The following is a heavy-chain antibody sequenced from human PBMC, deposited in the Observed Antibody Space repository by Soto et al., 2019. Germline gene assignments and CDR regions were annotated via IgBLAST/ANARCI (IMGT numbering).Heavy chain of an antibody. J-gene: IGHJ3*02. Sequence: QVQLQESGPGLVKPSQTLSLTCTVSGDSISRGDYYWSWIRQPPGKGLEWIGYIYYSGSTYYNPSLKSQFTISLDTSRNQFSLKLTFVTAADTAVYYCARGYLTGRRYDAFEIWGQGTMVTVS. V-gene: IGHV4-30-4*01. CDR3: ARGYLTGRRYDAFEI. CDR2: IYYSGST. CDR1: GDSISRGDYY. D-gene: IGHD7-27*01.